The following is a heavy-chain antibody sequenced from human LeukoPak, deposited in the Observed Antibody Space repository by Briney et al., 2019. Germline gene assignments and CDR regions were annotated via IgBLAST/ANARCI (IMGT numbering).Heavy chain of an antibody. J-gene: IGHJ4*02. CDR2: ISSSSSYT. Sequence: GGSLRLSCAASGFTFSDYYMSWIRQAPGKGLEWVSYISSSSSYTNYADSVKGRFTISRDNAKNSLYLQMNSLRAEDTAVYYCARCSLGGSHNFDYWGQGTLVTVSS. D-gene: IGHD1-26*01. CDR1: GFTFSDYY. V-gene: IGHV3-11*03. CDR3: ARCSLGGSHNFDY.